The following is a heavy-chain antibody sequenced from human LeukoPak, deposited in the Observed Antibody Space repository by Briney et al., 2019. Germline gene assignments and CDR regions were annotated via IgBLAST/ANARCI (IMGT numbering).Heavy chain of an antibody. CDR1: GFTFNRNS. J-gene: IGHJ4*02. V-gene: IGHV3-21*01. D-gene: IGHD3-10*01. CDR3: ARDATSGSYYTDY. CDR2: ISSSSTYI. Sequence: GGSLRLSCAASGFTFNRNSMNWVRQAPGKGLEWVSSISSSSTYIYYADSVKGRFTISRDNAKNSLYLQMNSLRADDTALYYCARDATSGSYYTDYWGRGTLVTVSS.